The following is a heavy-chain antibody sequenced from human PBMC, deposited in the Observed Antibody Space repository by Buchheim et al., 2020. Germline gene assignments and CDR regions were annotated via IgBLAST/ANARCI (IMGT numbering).Heavy chain of an antibody. Sequence: EVQLVESGGGLVQPGGSLRLSCAASGFTFSSYAMSWVRQAPGKGLEWVSAISGSGGSTYYADYVTGRFTISRDNSKKPLYLQMNSLRAEDTAVYYCAKEWMATTSLWGNQNRETDYWGQGTL. D-gene: IGHD5-12*01. V-gene: IGHV3-23*04. CDR1: GFTFSSYA. CDR2: ISGSGGST. J-gene: IGHJ4*02. CDR3: AKEWMATTSLWGNQNRETDY.